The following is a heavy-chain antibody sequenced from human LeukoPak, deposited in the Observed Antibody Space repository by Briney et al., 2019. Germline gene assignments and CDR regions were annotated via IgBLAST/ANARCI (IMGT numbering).Heavy chain of an antibody. J-gene: IGHJ4*02. CDR3: ASGYCSDGSCYHFDY. D-gene: IGHD2-15*01. CDR1: GFTFSSYG. Sequence: GRSLRLSCAASGFTFSSYGMHWVRQAPGKGLEWVAVISYDGSNKYYADSVKGRFTISRDNSKNTLYLQMNSLRAEDTAVYYCASGYCSDGSCYHFDYWGQGTLVTVSS. CDR2: ISYDGSNK. V-gene: IGHV3-30*03.